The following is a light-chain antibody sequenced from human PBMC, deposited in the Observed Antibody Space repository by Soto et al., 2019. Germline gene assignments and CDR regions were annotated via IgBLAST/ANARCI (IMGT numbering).Light chain of an antibody. Sequence: DTQMTQSPSTLSGSVGDRVTITCRASRSINNWVAWYQQKPGKAPKLLISDASDLERGVPSRFSGTGSGTEFTLTISGLQPDDFATCYCQQYDSYSWTFGQGTKVEMK. CDR2: DAS. CDR3: QQYDSYSWT. V-gene: IGKV1-5*01. J-gene: IGKJ1*01. CDR1: RSINNW.